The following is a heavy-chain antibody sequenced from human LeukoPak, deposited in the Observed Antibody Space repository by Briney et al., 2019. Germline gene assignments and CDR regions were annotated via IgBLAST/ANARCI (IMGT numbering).Heavy chain of an antibody. CDR2: VSYSGIT. V-gene: IGHV4-39*01. Sequence: PSETLSLTCTVSGGSISSSGFYWGWIRQPPGKGLEWIGSVSYSGITYYNPSLKSRVTISVDTSKNQFSMKLNSVTAADTAVYYCARRTWEVRAFDIWGQGTMVTVSS. CDR1: GGSISSSGFY. CDR3: ARRTWEVRAFDI. D-gene: IGHD1-26*01. J-gene: IGHJ3*02.